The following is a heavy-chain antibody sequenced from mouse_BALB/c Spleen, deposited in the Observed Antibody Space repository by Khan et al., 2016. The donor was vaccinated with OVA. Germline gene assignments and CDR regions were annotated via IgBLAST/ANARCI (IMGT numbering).Heavy chain of an antibody. J-gene: IGHJ2*01. CDR3: ARISGGDFDY. CDR2: ISYSGNT. V-gene: IGHV3-2*02. CDR1: GYSITSDYA. Sequence: VQLKESGPGLVKPSQSLSLTCTVTGYSITSDYAWNWIRQFPGNELEWMGFISYSGNTNYNPSLKSRISITRDTSENQFFLQLNSVTTEDTATYYCARISGGDFDYWGHGTTLTVSS. D-gene: IGHD4-1*01.